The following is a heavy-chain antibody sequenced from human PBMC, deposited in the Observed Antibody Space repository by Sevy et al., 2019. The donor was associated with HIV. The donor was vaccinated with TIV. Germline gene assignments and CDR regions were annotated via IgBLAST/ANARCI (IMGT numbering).Heavy chain of an antibody. Sequence: GGSLRLSCAGSGFTFSSYAMHWVRQAPGKGLEWVAVISNDGSNKYYADSVKGRLTISRDNSRNTLYLQMNSLRAEDTAVYYCAKRRVQSGLSGGGANYGWDVCGQGTTVTVSS. J-gene: IGHJ6*02. D-gene: IGHD2-8*02. CDR2: ISNDGSNK. V-gene: IGHV3-30-3*02. CDR3: AKRRVQSGLSGGGANYGWDV. CDR1: GFTFSSYA.